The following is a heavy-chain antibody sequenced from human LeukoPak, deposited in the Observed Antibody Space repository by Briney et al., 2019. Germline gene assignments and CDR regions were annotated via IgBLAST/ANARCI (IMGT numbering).Heavy chain of an antibody. Sequence: SETLSLTCAVYGGSFSGYYWSWIRQPPGKGLEWIGEINHNGSTNYNPSLKSRVTISVDTSKNQFSLKLSSVTAADTAVYYCARGPAGIIDYWGQGTLVTVSS. J-gene: IGHJ4*02. V-gene: IGHV4-34*01. CDR2: INHNGST. CDR3: ARGPAGIIDY. CDR1: GGSFSGYY. D-gene: IGHD1-1*01.